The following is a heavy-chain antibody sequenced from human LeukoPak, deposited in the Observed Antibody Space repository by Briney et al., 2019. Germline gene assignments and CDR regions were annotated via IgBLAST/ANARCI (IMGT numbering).Heavy chain of an antibody. V-gene: IGHV4-39*07. J-gene: IGHJ1*01. CDR3: ARRSAAASKYFQP. CDR2: IYYSGRT. CDR1: GDSIRSSSYY. D-gene: IGHD6-13*01. Sequence: SETLFLTCTVSGDSIRSSSYYWGWIRQPPGKGLEWIGSIYYSGRTYYNPSLKSRVTISVDTSKNQFSLKLSSVTAADTAVYYCARRSAAASKYFQPWGQGTLVTVSS.